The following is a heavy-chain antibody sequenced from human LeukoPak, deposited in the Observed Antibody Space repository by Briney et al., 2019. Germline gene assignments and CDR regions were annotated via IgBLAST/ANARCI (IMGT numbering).Heavy chain of an antibody. J-gene: IGHJ3*02. V-gene: IGHV4-39*07. CDR1: GGSISISSYY. Sequence: SETLSLTCTVSGGSISISSYYWGWIRQPPGKGLEWIGRIYYSGSTYYNPSLKSRVTISVKTSKNQFSLKLSSVTAADSAVYYCASPRLSARAGAFDIWGQGTMVTVSS. CDR2: IYYSGST. D-gene: IGHD6-6*01. CDR3: ASPRLSARAGAFDI.